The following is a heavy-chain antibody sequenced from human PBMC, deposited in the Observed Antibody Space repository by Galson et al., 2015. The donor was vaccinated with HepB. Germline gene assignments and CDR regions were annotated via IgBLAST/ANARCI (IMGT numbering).Heavy chain of an antibody. CDR1: GFTFSSYA. V-gene: IGHV3-64D*06. Sequence: SLRLSCAASGFTFSSYAMHWVRQAPGKGLEYVSAISSNGGSTYYADSVKGRFTISRDNSKNTLYLQMSSLRAEDTAVYYCVKAFPTYSSGWYDYWGQGTLVTVSS. D-gene: IGHD6-19*01. CDR2: ISSNGGST. CDR3: VKAFPTYSSGWYDY. J-gene: IGHJ4*02.